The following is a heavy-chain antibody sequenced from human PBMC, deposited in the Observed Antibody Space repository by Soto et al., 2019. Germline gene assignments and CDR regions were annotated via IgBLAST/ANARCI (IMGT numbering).Heavy chain of an antibody. CDR2: IFYTGST. D-gene: IGHD2-8*02. CDR3: ASVTRYCTGGGCNPNWFDP. CDR1: GGSISSGEYY. V-gene: IGHV4-30-4*01. J-gene: IGHJ5*02. Sequence: SQTLSLTCTASGGSISSGEYYWSWIRQPPGKGLEWIGCIFYTGSTYYNPSLKSRITISVHTSKSQFSLKLTSVTAADTAVYYCASVTRYCTGGGCNPNWFDPWGQGTLVTVSS.